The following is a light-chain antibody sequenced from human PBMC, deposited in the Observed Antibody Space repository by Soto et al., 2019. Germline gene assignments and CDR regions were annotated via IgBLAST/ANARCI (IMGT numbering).Light chain of an antibody. V-gene: IGKV3-11*01. CDR1: QSVSIY. Sequence: EIVLTQSPATLSLSPGERATVSCRASQSVSIYLAWYQQKPGQAPRLLIYDASNRATGIPGRFSGSGSGADFTLTISSLEPEDFAVYYCQQRISWPPTFGQGTRLEIK. J-gene: IGKJ5*01. CDR2: DAS. CDR3: QQRISWPPT.